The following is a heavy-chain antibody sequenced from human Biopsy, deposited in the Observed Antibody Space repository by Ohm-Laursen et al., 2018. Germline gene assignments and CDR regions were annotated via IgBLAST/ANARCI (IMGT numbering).Heavy chain of an antibody. CDR2: INPNSGAT. D-gene: IGHD3-10*01. Sequence: ASVKVSCKASGYTFTDYYIHWVRQSPGQGLEWIGWINPNSGATNSAQKFRDRVTLTRDTSISAVYIDLRRLKSDDAAIYYCARDRMTDVFGGPTRTDVFDSWGQGTPVTVSS. CDR3: ARDRMTDVFGGPTRTDVFDS. J-gene: IGHJ4*02. CDR1: GYTFTDYY. V-gene: IGHV1-2*02.